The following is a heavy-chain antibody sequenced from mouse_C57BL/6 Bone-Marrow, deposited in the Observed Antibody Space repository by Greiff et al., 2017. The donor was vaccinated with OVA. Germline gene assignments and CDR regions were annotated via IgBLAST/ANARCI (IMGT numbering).Heavy chain of an antibody. D-gene: IGHD1-2*01. V-gene: IGHV1-81*01. CDR1: GYTFTSYG. Sequence: QVQLQQSGAELARPGASVKLSCKASGYTFTSYGISWVKQRTGQGLEWIGEIYPRSGNTYYNEKFKSKATLTADKSSSTAYMELRSLTSEDSAVYFCARWGNYYGLFDYWGQGTTLTVSS. CDR2: IYPRSGNT. J-gene: IGHJ2*01. CDR3: ARWGNYYGLFDY.